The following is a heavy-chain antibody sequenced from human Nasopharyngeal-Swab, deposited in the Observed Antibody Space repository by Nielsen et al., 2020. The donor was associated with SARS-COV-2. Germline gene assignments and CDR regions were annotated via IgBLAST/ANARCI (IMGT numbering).Heavy chain of an antibody. CDR3: ARGRYSSSWYGLIWYFDL. V-gene: IGHV4-34*01. CDR1: GGSFSGYS. CDR2: INHSGST. D-gene: IGHD6-13*01. Sequence: SETLSLTCAVYGGSFSGYSWSWIRQPPGKGLGWIGEINHSGSTNYNTSLKSRVTISVDTSKNQFSLNLSSVTAADTAVYYCARGRYSSSWYGLIWYFDLWGRGTLVTVSS. J-gene: IGHJ2*01.